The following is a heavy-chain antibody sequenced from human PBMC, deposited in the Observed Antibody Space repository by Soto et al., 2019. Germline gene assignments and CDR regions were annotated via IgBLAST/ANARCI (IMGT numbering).Heavy chain of an antibody. CDR3: ARPNYDGPLPLPISKYYYYYYGMDV. CDR1: GYTFTSYY. Sequence: ASVKVSCKASGYTFTSYYMHWVRQAPGQGLEWMGIINPSGGSTSYAQKFQGRVTMTRDTSTSTVYMELSSLRSEDTAVYYCARPNYDGPLPLPISKYYYYYYGMDVWGQGTTVTVSS. CDR2: INPSGGST. D-gene: IGHD1-7*01. V-gene: IGHV1-46*01. J-gene: IGHJ6*02.